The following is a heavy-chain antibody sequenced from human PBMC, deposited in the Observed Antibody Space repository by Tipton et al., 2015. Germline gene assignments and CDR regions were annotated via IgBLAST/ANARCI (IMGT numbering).Heavy chain of an antibody. D-gene: IGHD4-23*01. J-gene: IGHJ4*02. CDR3: ARARGRHGGLFDS. CDR1: GGSFRGYY. V-gene: IGHV4-34*01. CDR2: INDSGST. Sequence: TLSLTCAVYGGSFRGYYWSWIRQPPGKGLEWIGEINDSGSTSYNPSLNSRVTMSVDTSKNQFSLKLRSMTAADTAVYYCARARGRHGGLFDSWGQGILVTVSS.